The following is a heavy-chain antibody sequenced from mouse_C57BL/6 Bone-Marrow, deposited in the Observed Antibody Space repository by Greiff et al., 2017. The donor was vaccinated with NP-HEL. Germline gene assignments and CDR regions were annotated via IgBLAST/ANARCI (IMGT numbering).Heavy chain of an antibody. CDR3: AKLGRGFAY. Sequence: VQLQQSGAELVKPGASVKLSCKASGYTFTSYWMQWVKQRPGQGLEWIGEIDPSDSSTNYNQKFKGKATLTVDTSSSTAYMQLSSRTSEDSAVYYCAKLGRGFAYWGQGTLVTVSA. V-gene: IGHV1-50*01. J-gene: IGHJ3*01. D-gene: IGHD4-1*01. CDR1: GYTFTSYW. CDR2: IDPSDSST.